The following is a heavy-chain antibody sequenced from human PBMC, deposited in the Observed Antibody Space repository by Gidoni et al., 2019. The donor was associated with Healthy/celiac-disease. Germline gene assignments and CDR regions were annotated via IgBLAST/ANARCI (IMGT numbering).Heavy chain of an antibody. Sequence: QVTLRESGPALVKPTQTLTLTCTFSGFSLSTSGMCVRWIRQPPGQPLEWLALIDWDDDNYYRTSLKNRLTISKDTSKNQVGLTMTNMDPVDTATYYCARMRSIAVAGTGAFDIWGQGTMVTVSS. CDR2: IDWDDDN. D-gene: IGHD6-19*01. J-gene: IGHJ3*02. CDR3: ARMRSIAVAGTGAFDI. V-gene: IGHV2-70*01. CDR1: GFSLSTSGMC.